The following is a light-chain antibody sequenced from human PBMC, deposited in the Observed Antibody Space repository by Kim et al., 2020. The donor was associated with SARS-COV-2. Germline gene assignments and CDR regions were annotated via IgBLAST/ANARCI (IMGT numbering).Light chain of an antibody. CDR2: QDS. J-gene: IGLJ2*01. CDR1: KLGDKY. CDR3: QAWDSSAFVV. Sequence: VSPGQTASITCSGDKLGDKYACWYQQKPGQSPVLVIYQDSKRPSGIPERFSGSNSGNTATLTISGTQAMDEADYYCQAWDSSAFVVFGGGTQLTVL. V-gene: IGLV3-1*01.